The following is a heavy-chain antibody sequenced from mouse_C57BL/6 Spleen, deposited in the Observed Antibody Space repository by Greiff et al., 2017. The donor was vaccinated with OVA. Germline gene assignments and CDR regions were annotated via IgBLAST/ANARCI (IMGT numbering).Heavy chain of an antibody. CDR2: IYPGDGDT. J-gene: IGHJ2*01. CDR3: ARSLIYDGYGDFDY. CDR1: GYAFSSYW. V-gene: IGHV1-80*01. Sequence: QVQLQQSGAELVKPGASVKISCKASGYAFSSYWMNWVKQRPGKGLEWIGQIYPGDGDTNYNGKFKGKATLTADKSSSTAYMQLSSLTSEDSAVYFCARSLIYDGYGDFDYWGQGTTLTVSS. D-gene: IGHD2-3*01.